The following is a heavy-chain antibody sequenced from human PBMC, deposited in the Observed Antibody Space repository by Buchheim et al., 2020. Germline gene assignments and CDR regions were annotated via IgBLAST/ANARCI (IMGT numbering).Heavy chain of an antibody. V-gene: IGHV5-51*01. CDR1: GYSFTTYW. CDR3: ARLGEGVGATPYNWFDP. D-gene: IGHD1-26*01. CDR2: IYPDDSDT. J-gene: IGHJ5*02. Sequence: EVQLVQSGAEVKKPGESLKISCRGSGYSFTTYWIAWVRQMPGQGLEWMGIIYPDDSDTRYSPSFQGQVTIPVDKSISTAYPQWSSLKASDTAMYYCARLGEGVGATPYNWFDPWGQGAL.